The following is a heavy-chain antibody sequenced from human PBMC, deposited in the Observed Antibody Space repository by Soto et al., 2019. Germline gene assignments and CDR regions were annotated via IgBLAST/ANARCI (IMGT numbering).Heavy chain of an antibody. CDR3: AKNAQMATKLILD. CDR1: GFTFSSYA. V-gene: IGHV3-23*01. J-gene: IGHJ4*02. CDR2: ISGSGGST. D-gene: IGHD5-12*01. Sequence: EVQLLESGGGLVQPGGSLRLSCAASGFTFSSYAMSWVRQAPGKGLEWVSAISGSGGSTYYADSVKGRFTISRDNSKNTLYLQINSLSAEDTAVYYCAKNAQMATKLILDGGQGTLVTVSS.